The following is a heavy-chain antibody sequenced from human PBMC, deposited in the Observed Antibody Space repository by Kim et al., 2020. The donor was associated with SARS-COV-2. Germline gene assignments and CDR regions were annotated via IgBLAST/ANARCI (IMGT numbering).Heavy chain of an antibody. J-gene: IGHJ5*02. CDR3: AHRRAVAARAWFDP. V-gene: IGHV2-5*01. Sequence: YSTSLKSRLTITKDTSKKQVVLTMTDMDPVDTATYYCAHRRAVAARAWFDPWGQGTLVTVSS. D-gene: IGHD6-6*01.